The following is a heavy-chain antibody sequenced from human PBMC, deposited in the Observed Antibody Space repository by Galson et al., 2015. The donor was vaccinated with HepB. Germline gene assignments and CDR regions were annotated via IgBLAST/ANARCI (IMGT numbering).Heavy chain of an antibody. CDR1: GFTVSRSY. V-gene: IGHV3-53*01. Sequence: SLRLSCAASGFTVSRSYMAWVRQAPGKGLEWVSVISTGTDLYYADSVGGRFAIASDNSKNSLYLQLNSLRADDTAVYYCARIFTSSWYFDHWSQGTLVTVSS. CDR3: ARIFTSSWYFDH. CDR2: ISTGTDL. J-gene: IGHJ4*02. D-gene: IGHD6-13*01.